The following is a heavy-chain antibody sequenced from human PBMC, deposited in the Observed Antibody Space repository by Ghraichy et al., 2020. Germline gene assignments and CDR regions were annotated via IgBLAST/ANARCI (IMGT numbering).Heavy chain of an antibody. CDR1: GGSFSGYY. CDR3: ARGRYDGYFDY. Sequence: SETLSLTCAVYGGSFSGYYWSWIRQPPGKGLEWIGEINHSGSTNYNPSLKSRVTISVDTSKNQFSLKLSSVTAADTAVYYCARGRYDGYFDYWGQGTLVTVSS. V-gene: IGHV4-34*01. J-gene: IGHJ4*02. D-gene: IGHD1-1*01. CDR2: INHSGST.